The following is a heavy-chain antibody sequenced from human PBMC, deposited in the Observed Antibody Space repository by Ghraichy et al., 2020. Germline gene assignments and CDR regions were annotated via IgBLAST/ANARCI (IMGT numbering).Heavy chain of an antibody. D-gene: IGHD1-20*01. Sequence: KVSCKASGYTFTGYYMNWVRQAPGQGLEWMGWINSKSGGTNYVQTFQGRVTMTRDTSINTAYMELSGLTSDDTSVYYCTIGPNWNDFGYWGQGTPVTVSS. CDR1: GYTFTGYY. V-gene: IGHV1-2*02. J-gene: IGHJ4*02. CDR2: INSKSGGT. CDR3: TIGPNWNDFGY.